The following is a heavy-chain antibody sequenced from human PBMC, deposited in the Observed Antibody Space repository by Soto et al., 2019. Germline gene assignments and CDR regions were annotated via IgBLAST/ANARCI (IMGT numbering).Heavy chain of an antibody. Sequence: GASVKVSCKASGGTFSSYTISWVRQAPGQGLEWMGRIIPNSGSTNYAQKFQGWVTMTRDTSTSTAYMELSRLRSDDTAVYYCARSPNSSSWYLLDYWGQGTLVTVSS. D-gene: IGHD6-13*01. CDR1: GGTFSSYT. CDR3: ARSPNSSSWYLLDY. CDR2: IIPNSGST. V-gene: IGHV1-2*04. J-gene: IGHJ4*02.